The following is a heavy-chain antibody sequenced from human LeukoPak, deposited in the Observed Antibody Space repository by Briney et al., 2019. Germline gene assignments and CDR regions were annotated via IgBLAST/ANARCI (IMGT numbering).Heavy chain of an antibody. CDR3: ARGGRGIQLWSGGPTYGMDV. Sequence: PSETLSLTCTVSGGSISSGGYYWSWIRQHPGKGLEWIGYIYYSGSTYYNPSLKSRVTISVDTPKNQFSLKLSSVTAADTAVYYCARGGRGIQLWSGGPTYGMDVWGQGTTVTVSS. CDR2: IYYSGST. CDR1: GGSISSGGYY. D-gene: IGHD5-18*01. J-gene: IGHJ6*02. V-gene: IGHV4-31*03.